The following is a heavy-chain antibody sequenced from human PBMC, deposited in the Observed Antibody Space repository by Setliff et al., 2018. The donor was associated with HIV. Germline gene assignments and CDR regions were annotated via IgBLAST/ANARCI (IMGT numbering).Heavy chain of an antibody. V-gene: IGHV1-69*13. J-gene: IGHJ6*03. CDR1: GGRFSNYG. D-gene: IGHD3-9*01. Sequence: ASVKVSCKTSGGRFSNYGISWVRQAPGQGLEWMGGIIPIFGTTNYAQMFQGRVTMTADESTSTAYMELSSLRSEDTAVYYCARAVVPTYYDVLTGYVYYMDVWGKGTTVTVSS. CDR3: ARAVVPTYYDVLTGYVYYMDV. CDR2: IIPIFGTT.